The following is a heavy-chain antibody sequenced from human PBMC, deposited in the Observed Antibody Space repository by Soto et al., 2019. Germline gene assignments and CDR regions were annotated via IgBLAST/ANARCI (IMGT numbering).Heavy chain of an antibody. CDR3: ARVLMISVLKKETAMVRALDY. CDR2: ISSSGSTI. CDR1: GFTFSSYE. D-gene: IGHD5-18*01. J-gene: IGHJ4*02. Sequence: EVQLVESGGGLVQPGGSLRLSCAASGFTFSSYEMNWVRQAPGKGLEWVSYISSSGSTIYYADSVKGRFTISRDNAKNSLYLQMNSLRAEDTAVYYCARVLMISVLKKETAMVRALDYWGQGTLVTVSS. V-gene: IGHV3-48*03.